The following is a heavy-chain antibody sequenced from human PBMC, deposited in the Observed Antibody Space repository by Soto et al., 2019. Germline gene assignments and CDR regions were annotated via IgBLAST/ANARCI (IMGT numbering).Heavy chain of an antibody. Sequence: EVQLLESGGGLVPPGGSLRLSCAASGFTFSVFAMSWVRQAPGKGLELVSTISGRGENTYYADSVKGRFTISRDNSKNTLNLQMNSLRGEDTAVYYCAKDRGTGDYGVNAVDMWGQGTMVTVAS. V-gene: IGHV3-23*01. CDR1: GFTFSVFA. D-gene: IGHD7-27*01. CDR3: AKDRGTGDYGVNAVDM. CDR2: ISGRGENT. J-gene: IGHJ3*02.